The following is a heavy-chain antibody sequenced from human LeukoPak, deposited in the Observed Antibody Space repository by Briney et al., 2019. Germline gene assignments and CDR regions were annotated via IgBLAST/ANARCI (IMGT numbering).Heavy chain of an antibody. D-gene: IGHD1-1*01. CDR3: ARHDNPPLDDLGWFDP. V-gene: IGHV4-39*01. CDR2: IYYSGST. CDR1: GGSISSSSYY. Sequence: SETLSLTCTVSGGSISSSSYYWGWIRQPPGKGLEWIGSIYYSGSTYYNPSLKSRVTISVDTSKNQFSLKLSSVTAADTAVYYCARHDNPPLDDLGWFDPWGQGTLVTVSS. J-gene: IGHJ5*02.